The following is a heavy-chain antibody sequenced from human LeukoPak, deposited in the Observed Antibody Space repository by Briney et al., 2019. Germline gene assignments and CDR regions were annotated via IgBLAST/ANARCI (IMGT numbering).Heavy chain of an antibody. V-gene: IGHV4-34*01. CDR2: INHSGGT. D-gene: IGHD3-10*01. CDR3: ARKEPLLWFGDPSGGWFDP. Sequence: SETLSLTCDVYGGSFSAYYWSWIRQPPGKGLEWIGEINHSGGTNYSPSLKSRVSISVDTSKNQFSLKLSSVTAADTAVYYCARKEPLLWFGDPSGGWFDPWGQGTLVTVSS. CDR1: GGSFSAYY. J-gene: IGHJ5*02.